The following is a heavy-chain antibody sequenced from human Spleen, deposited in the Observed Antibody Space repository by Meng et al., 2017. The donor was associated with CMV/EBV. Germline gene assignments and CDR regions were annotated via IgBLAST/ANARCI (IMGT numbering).Heavy chain of an antibody. D-gene: IGHD4-11*01. CDR2: IDWDEDK. CDR1: GFSLTTGGMC. J-gene: IGHJ4*02. CDR3: ARTSDYSNPGFDY. Sequence: SGPTLVKPTQTLTLTCTFSGFSLTTGGMCVTWVRQPPGKALEWLALIDWDEDKYYSTSLKTRLTISKDTSKNQVVLTMTNMDPADTATYYCARTSDYSNPGFDYWGQGTLVTVSS. V-gene: IGHV2-70*20.